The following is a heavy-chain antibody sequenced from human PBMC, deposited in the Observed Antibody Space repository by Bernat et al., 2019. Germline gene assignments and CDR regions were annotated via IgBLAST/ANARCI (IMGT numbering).Heavy chain of an antibody. CDR1: GYTFTTYW. Sequence: EVQLVQSGAEVKKPGESLKISCKGSGYTFTTYWIVWVRQMPGRGLEWMGIIYPSDYDTRYSPSFQGQVTISADESISTAYMQWSSLKASDTAIYYCARRTYCRGGCNRNPHYYYAMDVWGQGTPVTVSS. CDR3: ARRTYCRGGCNRNPHYYYAMDV. J-gene: IGHJ6*02. V-gene: IGHV5-51*01. D-gene: IGHD2-21*02. CDR2: IYPSDYDT.